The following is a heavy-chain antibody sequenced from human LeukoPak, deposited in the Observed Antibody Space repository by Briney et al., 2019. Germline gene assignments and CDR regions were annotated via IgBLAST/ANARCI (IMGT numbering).Heavy chain of an antibody. J-gene: IGHJ4*02. Sequence: GGSLRLSCAVSGFSFNNYWMSWVHQAPGKGLQWVANINQDGSEKYYVDSVKGRFTISRDNAKNSLYLQMKSLRTEDTAVYYCARYGALDYWGQGTLVTVSS. V-gene: IGHV3-7*04. CDR3: ARYGALDY. D-gene: IGHD4-17*01. CDR1: GFSFNNYW. CDR2: INQDGSEK.